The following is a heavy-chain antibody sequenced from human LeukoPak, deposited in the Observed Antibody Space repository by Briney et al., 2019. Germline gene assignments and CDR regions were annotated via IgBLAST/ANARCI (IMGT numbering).Heavy chain of an antibody. V-gene: IGHV3-48*03. J-gene: IGHJ3*02. CDR1: GFTFSSYE. D-gene: IGHD6-19*01. Sequence: GGSLRLSCAASGFTFSSYEMNWVRQAPGKGLEWVSYISSSGSTIYYADSVKGRFTISRDNAKNSLYLQMNSLRAEDTAVYYCARDSGILKVAVAGQDAFDIWGQGTMVTVSS. CDR2: ISSSGSTI. CDR3: ARDSGILKVAVAGQDAFDI.